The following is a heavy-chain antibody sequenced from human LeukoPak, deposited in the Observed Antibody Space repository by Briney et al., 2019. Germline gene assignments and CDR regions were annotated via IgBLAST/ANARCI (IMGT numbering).Heavy chain of an antibody. CDR1: GFTFSTFA. CDR3: ATYRQVLLPFES. CDR2: IFPSGGEI. J-gene: IGHJ4*02. V-gene: IGHV3-23*01. Sequence: GGSLRLSCAASGFTFSTFAMIWVRQPPGKGLEWVSSIFPSGGEIHYADSVRGRFTISRDNSKRTLSLQMNSLRAEDTAIYYCATYRQVLLPFESWGQGTLVTVSS. D-gene: IGHD2-8*02.